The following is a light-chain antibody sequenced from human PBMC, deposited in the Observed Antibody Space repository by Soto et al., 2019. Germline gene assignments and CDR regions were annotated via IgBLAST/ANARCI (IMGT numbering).Light chain of an antibody. CDR3: MQPLQTLIT. J-gene: IGKJ5*01. V-gene: IGKV2-28*01. CDR1: QSLTHSSGYNY. CDR2: LGS. Sequence: EIVLTQSPLSLSVSPGEPASISCRSSQSLTHSSGYNYLDWYLLKSGQPPQLVIYLGSNQGSGVPDRFSGSGSGTHFTLTISRVETEDAGVYFCMQPLQTLITFGQGTRLEIQ.